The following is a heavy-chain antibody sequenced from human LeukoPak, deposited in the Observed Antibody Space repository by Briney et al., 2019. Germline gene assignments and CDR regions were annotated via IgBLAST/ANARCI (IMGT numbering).Heavy chain of an antibody. CDR2: INSDGSST. J-gene: IGHJ4*02. CDR3: AREDYGSGSYEFDY. CDR1: GFTFSRYW. D-gene: IGHD3-10*01. Sequence: GGSLRLSCAASGFTFSRYWMHWVRQAPGKGLVWVSRINSDGSSTSYADSVKGRFTISRDNAKNTLYLQMNSLRAEDTAVYYCAREDYGSGSYEFDYWGQGTLVTVSS. V-gene: IGHV3-74*01.